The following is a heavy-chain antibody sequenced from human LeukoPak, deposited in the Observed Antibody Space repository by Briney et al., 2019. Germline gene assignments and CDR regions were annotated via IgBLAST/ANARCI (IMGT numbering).Heavy chain of an antibody. Sequence: GGSLRLSCAASGFTFSSYSMNWVRQAPGKGLEWFSNIDSSSSTVYYADSVKGRFTISRDNAKNSLYLQMNSLRAEDTAVYYCVRDGWGLLWTGGYWGQGILVTVSS. J-gene: IGHJ4*02. V-gene: IGHV3-48*04. D-gene: IGHD6-19*01. CDR2: IDSSSSTV. CDR3: VRDGWGLLWTGGY. CDR1: GFTFSSYS.